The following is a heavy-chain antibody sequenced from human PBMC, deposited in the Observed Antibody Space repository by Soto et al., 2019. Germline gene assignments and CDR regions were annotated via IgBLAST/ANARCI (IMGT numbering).Heavy chain of an antibody. V-gene: IGHV4-59*01. CDR1: GGSISSYY. Sequence: SETLSLTCTVSGGSISSYYWSWIRQPPGKGLEWIGYIYYSGSTNYNPSLKSRVTISVDTSKNQFSLKLSSVTAADTAVYYCARSTGYYYGMDVWGQGTTVTVSS. CDR3: ARSTGYYYGMDV. J-gene: IGHJ6*02. D-gene: IGHD2-8*02. CDR2: IYYSGST.